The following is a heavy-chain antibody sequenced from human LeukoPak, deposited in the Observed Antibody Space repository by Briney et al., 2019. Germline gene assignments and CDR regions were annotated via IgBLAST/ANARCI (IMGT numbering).Heavy chain of an antibody. CDR2: INSDGSTT. D-gene: IGHD2/OR15-2a*01. Sequence: GGSLRLSCVASGFIFSNYWMHWVRQAPGKGLVWVLHINSDGSTTSYADSVKGRFTISRDNAKNTVYLQMNSLRVEDTAVYYCASFYETNWGQGTLVTVSS. J-gene: IGHJ4*02. V-gene: IGHV3-74*01. CDR1: GFIFSNYW. CDR3: ASFYETN.